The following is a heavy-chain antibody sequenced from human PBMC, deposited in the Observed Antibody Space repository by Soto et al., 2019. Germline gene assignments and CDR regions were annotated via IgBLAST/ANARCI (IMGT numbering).Heavy chain of an antibody. D-gene: IGHD1-26*01. Sequence: ASVKVSCKASGYTFTSYYMHWVRQAPGQGLEWMGIINPSGGSTSYAQKFQGRVTMTRDTSTSTVYMELSSLRSEDTAVYYCARDHAMTTSPVRGIVGGYYYYGMDVWGQGTTVTVSS. CDR3: ARDHAMTTSPVRGIVGGYYYYGMDV. V-gene: IGHV1-46*01. CDR2: INPSGGST. J-gene: IGHJ6*02. CDR1: GYTFTSYY.